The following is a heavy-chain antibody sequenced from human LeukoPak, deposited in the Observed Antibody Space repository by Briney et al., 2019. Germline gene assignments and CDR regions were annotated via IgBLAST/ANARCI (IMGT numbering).Heavy chain of an antibody. D-gene: IGHD6-13*01. V-gene: IGHV1-18*04. CDR2: ISAYNGNT. CDR1: GYTFTSYG. J-gene: IGHJ4*02. Sequence: ASVKVSCKASGYTFTSYGISRVRQAPGQGLEWMGWISAYNGNTNYAQKLQGRVTMTTDTSTSTAYMELRSLRSDDTAVYYCARPSDIAAAGTKGDFDYWGQGTLVTVSS. CDR3: ARPSDIAAAGTKGDFDY.